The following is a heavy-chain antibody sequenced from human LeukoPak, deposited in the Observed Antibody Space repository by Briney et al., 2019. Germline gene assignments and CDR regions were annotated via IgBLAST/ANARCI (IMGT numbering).Heavy chain of an antibody. D-gene: IGHD6-13*01. J-gene: IGHJ4*02. CDR3: AIVIAAAGRDY. Sequence: GGSLRLSCAASGFTFSSYSMNWVRQAPGKGLEWVSSISSSSSYIYYADSVKGRFTISRDNAKNSLYLQMNSLRAEDTAVYYCAIVIAAAGRDYWGQGTLVTVSS. V-gene: IGHV3-21*04. CDR1: GFTFSSYS. CDR2: ISSSSSYI.